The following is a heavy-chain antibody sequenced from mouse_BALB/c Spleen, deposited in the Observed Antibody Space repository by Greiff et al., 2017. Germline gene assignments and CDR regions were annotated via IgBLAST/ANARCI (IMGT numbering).Heavy chain of an antibody. CDR3: TGITTRFAY. D-gene: IGHD2-4*01. V-gene: IGHV1S22*01. CDR2: IYPGSGST. Sequence: LQQPGSELVRPGASVKLSCKASGYTFTSYWMHWVKQRPGQGLEWIGNIYPGSGSTNYDEKFKSKATLTVDTSSSTAYMQLSSLTSEDSAVYYCTGITTRFAYWGQGTLVTVSA. J-gene: IGHJ3*01. CDR1: GYTFTSYW.